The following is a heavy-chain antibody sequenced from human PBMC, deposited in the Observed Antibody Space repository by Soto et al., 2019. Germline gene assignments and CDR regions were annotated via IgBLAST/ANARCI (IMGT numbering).Heavy chain of an antibody. CDR2: ISYDGSNK. Sequence: QVQLVESGGGVVQPGRSLRLSCAASGFTFSSYAMHWVRQAPGKGLEWVAVISYDGSNKYYADSVKGRFTISRDNSKNTLYLQMNSLRAEDTAVYYCARTQEQWLGGDWFDPWGQGTLVTVSS. CDR3: ARTQEQWLGGDWFDP. J-gene: IGHJ5*02. D-gene: IGHD6-19*01. V-gene: IGHV3-30-3*01. CDR1: GFTFSSYA.